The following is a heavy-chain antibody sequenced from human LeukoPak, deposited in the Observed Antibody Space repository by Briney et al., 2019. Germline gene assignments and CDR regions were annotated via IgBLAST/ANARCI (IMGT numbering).Heavy chain of an antibody. V-gene: IGHV4-61*02. Sequence: TPSQTLSLTCTASGGSISSGSYYWSWLRQPAGKRLEWIGRIYTSGSTNYNPSLKSRVTISVDTSKNQLSLKLSSVTAADTAGYYCARDGEDGYSSSWFDYWGQGTLVTVSS. D-gene: IGHD6-13*01. CDR1: GGSISSGSYY. J-gene: IGHJ4*02. CDR2: IYTSGST. CDR3: ARDGEDGYSSSWFDY.